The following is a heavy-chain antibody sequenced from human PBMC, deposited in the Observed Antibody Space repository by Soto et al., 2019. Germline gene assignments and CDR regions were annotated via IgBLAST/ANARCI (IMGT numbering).Heavy chain of an antibody. V-gene: IGHV4-34*01. Sequence: SETLSLTCAVYGGSFSGYYGSWIRQPPGKGLEWIGEINHSGSTNYNPSRKSRVTISVDTSKNQFSLKLSSVTAADTAVYYCARAKGDITIFGVVIPWFDPWGQGTLVTVSS. CDR2: INHSGST. CDR3: ARAKGDITIFGVVIPWFDP. J-gene: IGHJ5*02. CDR1: GGSFSGYY. D-gene: IGHD3-3*01.